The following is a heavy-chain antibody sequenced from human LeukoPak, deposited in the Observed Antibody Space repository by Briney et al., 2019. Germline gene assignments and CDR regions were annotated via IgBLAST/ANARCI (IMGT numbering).Heavy chain of an antibody. Sequence: GGSLRLSCEASGFTFSSYWMSWVRQAPGKGLEWVANIKQDGSDKYYVDSLKGRFTISRDNAENSLYLQMNSLRAEDTAVYYCARGEPTGMDYFDYWGQGTLVTVSS. CDR3: ARGEPTGMDYFDY. D-gene: IGHD1-1*01. V-gene: IGHV3-7*01. CDR2: IKQDGSDK. CDR1: GFTFSSYW. J-gene: IGHJ4*02.